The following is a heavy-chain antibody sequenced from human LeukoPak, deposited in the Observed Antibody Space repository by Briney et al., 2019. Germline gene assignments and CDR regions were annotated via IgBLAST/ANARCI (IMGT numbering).Heavy chain of an antibody. CDR1: GGSFSGYY. CDR3: ARLAYCGGDCYSGFDY. D-gene: IGHD2-21*02. CDR2: INHSGST. J-gene: IGHJ4*02. Sequence: SETLSLTCAVYGGSFSGYYWSWIRQPPGKGLEWIGEINHSGSTNYNPSLKSRVTISVDKSKNQFSLKLSSVTAADTAVYYCARLAYCGGDCYSGFDYWGQGTLVTVSS. V-gene: IGHV4-34*01.